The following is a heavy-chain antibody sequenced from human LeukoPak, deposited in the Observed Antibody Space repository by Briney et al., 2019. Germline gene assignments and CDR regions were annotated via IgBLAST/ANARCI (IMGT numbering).Heavy chain of an antibody. Sequence: TPSETLSLTCAVYGGSFSGYYWSWIRQPPGKGLEWIGEINHSGSTNYNPSLKSRVTISVDTSKNQFSLKLSSVTAADTAVYYCARGYIVVVPAAIRGINWFDPWGQGTLVTVSS. CDR1: GGSFSGYY. V-gene: IGHV4-34*01. D-gene: IGHD2-2*02. CDR3: ARGYIVVVPAAIRGINWFDP. J-gene: IGHJ5*02. CDR2: INHSGST.